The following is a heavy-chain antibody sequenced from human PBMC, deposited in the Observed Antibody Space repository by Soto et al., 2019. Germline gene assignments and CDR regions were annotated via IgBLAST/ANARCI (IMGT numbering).Heavy chain of an antibody. CDR3: ARGDDWLLEDYYYYGMDV. V-gene: IGHV4-34*01. J-gene: IGHJ6*02. Sequence: SETLSLTCAVYGGSFSGYYWSWIRQPPGKGLEWIGEINHSGSTNYNPSLKSRVTVSVDTSKNQFSLKLSSVTAADTAVYYCARGDDWLLEDYYYYGMDVWGQGATVTVSS. D-gene: IGHD3-9*01. CDR2: INHSGST. CDR1: GGSFSGYY.